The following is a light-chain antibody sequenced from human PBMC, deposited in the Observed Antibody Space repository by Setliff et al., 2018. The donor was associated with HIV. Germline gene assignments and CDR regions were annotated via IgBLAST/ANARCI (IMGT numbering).Light chain of an antibody. CDR3: SSYAITNTLP. Sequence: QSALTQPASVSGSPGQSITISCTGTSSDVGGYNYVSWYQQHPGKAPKLIIYEVRNRPSGVSNRFSGSKSGNTASLTISGLQAEDEGDYYCSSYAITNTLPFGTGTKVTGL. V-gene: IGLV2-14*01. CDR2: EVR. J-gene: IGLJ1*01. CDR1: SSDVGGYNY.